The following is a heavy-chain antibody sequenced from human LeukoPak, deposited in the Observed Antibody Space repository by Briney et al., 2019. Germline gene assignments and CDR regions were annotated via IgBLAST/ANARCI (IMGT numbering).Heavy chain of an antibody. CDR2: ISGSGGST. D-gene: IGHD1-7*01. J-gene: IGHJ6*03. V-gene: IGHV3-23*01. Sequence: GGSLRLSCAASGFTFSSYAMSWVRQAPGKGLEWVSGISGSGGSTYYADFVKGRFTISRDNAKNSLYLQMNSLRAEDTALYYCARRGTGTYYYYYYYMDVWGKGTTVTVSS. CDR3: ARRGTGTYYYYYYYMDV. CDR1: GFTFSSYA.